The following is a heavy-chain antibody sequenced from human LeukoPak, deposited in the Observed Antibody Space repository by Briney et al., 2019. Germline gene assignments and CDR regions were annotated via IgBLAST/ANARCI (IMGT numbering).Heavy chain of an antibody. CDR3: ARHHCGGGDRYPTYHFDY. Sequence: SETLSLTCSVSGGSIGSSYWSWIRQPPGKGLEWIGYIYYSGTTNYNPSLKSRVTISVDTSKNQFSLKLNSVTAADTAVYYCARHHCGGGDRYPTYHFDYWGQGTLVTVSS. CDR2: IYYSGTT. CDR1: GGSIGSSY. J-gene: IGHJ4*02. V-gene: IGHV4-59*08. D-gene: IGHD2-21*02.